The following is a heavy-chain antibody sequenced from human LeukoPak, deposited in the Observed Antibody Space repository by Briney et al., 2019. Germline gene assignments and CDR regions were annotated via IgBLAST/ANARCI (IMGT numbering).Heavy chain of an antibody. CDR3: ARGEKSSSRSRYSGYDLGY. CDR1: NVSISSKSYY. CDR2: IYYSGTT. V-gene: IGHV4-39*01. J-gene: IGHJ4*02. D-gene: IGHD5-12*01. Sequence: SETLSLTCIVSNVSISSKSYYWGWIRQSPGKGLEWIGSIYYSGTTYYNPSLKSRVTISVDTSKNQFSLKLSSVTAADTAVYYCARGEKSSSRSRYSGYDLGYWGQGTLVTVSS.